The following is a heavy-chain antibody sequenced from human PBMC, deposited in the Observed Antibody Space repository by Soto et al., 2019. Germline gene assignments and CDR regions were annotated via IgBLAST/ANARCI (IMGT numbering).Heavy chain of an antibody. CDR2: INHSGST. J-gene: IGHJ6*02. CDR1: GGSFSGYY. Sequence: QVQLQQWGAGLLKPSETLSLTCAVYGGSFSGYYWSWIRQPPGKGLEWIGEINHSGSTNYNPSLKSRVALSVDTSKNQFPLKLSSVPAADTAVYYCARARVAMVRGVIKVYYYYYGMDVWGQGTTVTVSS. CDR3: ARARVAMVRGVIKVYYYYYGMDV. V-gene: IGHV4-34*01. D-gene: IGHD3-10*01.